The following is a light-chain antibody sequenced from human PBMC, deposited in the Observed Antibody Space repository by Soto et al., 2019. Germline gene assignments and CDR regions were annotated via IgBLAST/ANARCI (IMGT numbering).Light chain of an antibody. V-gene: IGKV3-15*01. Sequence: EIVMTQSPATLSLSPGQRATLSCRAVQSVSSKLAWYQQRPGQAPRLLIYSASTRATGIPARFSGSGSGTEFTLTISSLEPEDFAVYYCQQRSNWPPRITFGQGTRLEIK. CDR1: QSVSSK. J-gene: IGKJ5*01. CDR2: SAS. CDR3: QQRSNWPPRIT.